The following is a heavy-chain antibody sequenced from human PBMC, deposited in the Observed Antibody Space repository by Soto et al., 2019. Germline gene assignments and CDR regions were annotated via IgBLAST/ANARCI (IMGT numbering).Heavy chain of an antibody. Sequence: GGSLRLSCAASGFTFSHYGINWVRQAPGKRLEWVTYISDDGSRKYYADSVKGRFTVSRDNSKNTLYLQMNSLRAEDTAVYYCAKVDRSPDSENDSWGQGTLVTVSS. V-gene: IGHV3-30*18. CDR3: AKVDRSPDSENDS. D-gene: IGHD2-21*02. J-gene: IGHJ4*02. CDR2: ISDDGSRK. CDR1: GFTFSHYG.